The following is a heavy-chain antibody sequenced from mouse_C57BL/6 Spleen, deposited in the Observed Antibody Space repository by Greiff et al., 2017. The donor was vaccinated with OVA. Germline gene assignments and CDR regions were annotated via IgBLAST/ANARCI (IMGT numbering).Heavy chain of an antibody. CDR3: ARGQKLRFYYFDY. V-gene: IGHV5-4*03. J-gene: IGHJ2*01. Sequence: EVKLMESGGGLVKPGGSLKLSCAASGFTFSSYAMSWVRQTPEKRLEWVATISDGGSYTYYPDNVKGRFTISRDNAKNNLYLQMSHLKSEDTAMYYCARGQKLRFYYFDYWDQGTTLTVSS. CDR1: GFTFSSYA. CDR2: ISDGGSYT.